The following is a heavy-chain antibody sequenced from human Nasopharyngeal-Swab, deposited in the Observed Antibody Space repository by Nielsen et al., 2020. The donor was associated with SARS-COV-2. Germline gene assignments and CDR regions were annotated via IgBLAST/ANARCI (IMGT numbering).Heavy chain of an antibody. CDR3: ARHQGSSGWFFFDF. J-gene: IGHJ4*02. CDR2: ISTGAVST. D-gene: IGHD6-19*01. Sequence: RESLKISCAASGFTFSSYAMSWVRQAPAKGLEWVSAISTGAVSTFYAASVKGRFTISRDDSRTTLYLQMNSLRAEDTAVYYCARHQGSSGWFFFDFWGQGTLVTVSS. CDR1: GFTFSSYA. V-gene: IGHV3-23*01.